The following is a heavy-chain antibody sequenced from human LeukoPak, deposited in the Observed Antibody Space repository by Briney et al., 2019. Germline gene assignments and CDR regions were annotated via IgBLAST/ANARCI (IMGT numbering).Heavy chain of an antibody. V-gene: IGHV3-48*02. CDR1: GFTFSTYS. D-gene: IGHD1-26*01. Sequence: GGSLRLSCAASGFTFSTYSMNWVRQAPGKGLEWVSYISSSSSTIYYADFVKGRFTISRDNAKNSLSLQMDSLRDEDTAVYYCARDRGSHNYWGQGTLVTVST. J-gene: IGHJ4*02. CDR2: ISSSSSTI. CDR3: ARDRGSHNY.